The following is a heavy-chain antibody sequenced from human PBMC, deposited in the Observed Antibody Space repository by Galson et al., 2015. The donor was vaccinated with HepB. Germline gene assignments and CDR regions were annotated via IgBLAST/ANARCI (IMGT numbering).Heavy chain of an antibody. CDR3: AKQEAGEVRGYSYGYLGYFDY. Sequence: SLRLSCAASGFTFSSYAMSWVRQAPGKGLEWVSATSGSGGSTYYADSVKGRFTISRDNSKNTLYLQMNSLRAEDTAVYYCAKQEAGEVRGYSYGYLGYFDYWGQGTLVTVSS. D-gene: IGHD5-18*01. J-gene: IGHJ4*02. CDR1: GFTFSSYA. CDR2: TSGSGGST. V-gene: IGHV3-23*01.